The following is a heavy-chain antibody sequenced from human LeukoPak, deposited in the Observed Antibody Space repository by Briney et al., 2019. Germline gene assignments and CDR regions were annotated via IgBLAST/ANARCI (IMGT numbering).Heavy chain of an antibody. V-gene: IGHV4-39*01. CDR3: ASTAPQDCSGGSCYSLRWYYYYGMDV. D-gene: IGHD2-15*01. CDR2: IYYSGST. J-gene: IGHJ6*02. Sequence: SETLSLTCTVSGGSISSSSYYWGWIRQPPGKGLEWIGSIYYSGSTYYNPSLKSRVTISVDTSKNQFSLKLSSATAADTAVYYCASTAPQDCSGGSCYSLRWYYYYGMDVWGQGTTVTVSS. CDR1: GGSISSSSYY.